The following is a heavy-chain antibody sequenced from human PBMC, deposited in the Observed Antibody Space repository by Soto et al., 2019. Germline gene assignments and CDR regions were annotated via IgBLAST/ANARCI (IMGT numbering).Heavy chain of an antibody. CDR3: ARFRYGDLYYFDY. J-gene: IGHJ4*02. Sequence: SETLSLTCTGSDCSISSYYGSWIRQPPGKGLEWIGYIYYSGSTNYNPSLKSRVTISVDTSKNQFSLKLSSVTAADTAVYYCARFRYGDLYYFDYWGQGTLVTVSS. D-gene: IGHD4-17*01. CDR2: IYYSGST. V-gene: IGHV4-59*01. CDR1: DCSISSYY.